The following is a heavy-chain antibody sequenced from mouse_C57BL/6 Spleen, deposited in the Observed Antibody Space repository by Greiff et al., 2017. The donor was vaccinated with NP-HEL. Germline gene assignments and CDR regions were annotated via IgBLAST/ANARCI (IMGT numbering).Heavy chain of an antibody. D-gene: IGHD2-2*01. CDR3: AREVSDRWFAY. CDR2: INPNNGGT. CDR1: GYTFTDYN. J-gene: IGHJ3*01. Sequence: VQLQQSGPELVKPGASVKMSCKASGYTFTDYNMHWVKQSHGKSLEWIGYINPNNGGTSYNPKLQGKATLTGNKSSSPAYMELRSLTSEDSAVYYCAREVSDRWFAYWGQGTLVTVSA. V-gene: IGHV1-22*01.